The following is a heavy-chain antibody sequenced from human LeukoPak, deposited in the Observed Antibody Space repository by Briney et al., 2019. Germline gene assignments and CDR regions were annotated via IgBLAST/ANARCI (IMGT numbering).Heavy chain of an antibody. CDR1: GFTFSSYA. CDR3: ARGISDFESGYGMDV. J-gene: IGHJ6*02. Sequence: GGSLRLSCAASGFTFSSYAMSWVRQAPGKGLEWLSSISGSGSTIYYADSVKGRFTISRDNAKKSLYLQMKSLRGEDTALYYCARGISDFESGYGMDVWGQGTTVTVSS. V-gene: IGHV3-48*04. CDR2: ISGSGSTI. D-gene: IGHD2-21*02.